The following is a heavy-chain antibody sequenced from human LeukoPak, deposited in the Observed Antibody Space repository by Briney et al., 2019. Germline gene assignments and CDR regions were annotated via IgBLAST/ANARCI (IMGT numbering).Heavy chain of an antibody. CDR2: INHGGST. CDR1: GGSLSAYY. V-gene: IGHV4-34*01. Sequence: SEALSLTCAVYGGSLSAYYWTWIRQPPGKGLEWIGEINHGGSTNYNPSLKSRVTISIDTSKNQFSLKLSSVTAADTAFYYCARYLDYGGNSRVFQHWGQGTLVTVSS. D-gene: IGHD4-23*01. CDR3: ARYLDYGGNSRVFQH. J-gene: IGHJ1*01.